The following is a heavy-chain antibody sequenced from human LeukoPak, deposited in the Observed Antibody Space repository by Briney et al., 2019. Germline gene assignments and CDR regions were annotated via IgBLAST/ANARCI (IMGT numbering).Heavy chain of an antibody. D-gene: IGHD3-22*01. CDR3: ARLGKYYYDSSGQY. J-gene: IGHJ4*02. Sequence: SETLSLTCTVSGGSISSYYWSWIRQPPGKGLEWVGYIYYSGSTNYNPSLKSRVTISVDTSKNQFSLKLSSVTAADTAVYYCARLGKYYYDSSGQYWGQGTLVTVSS. CDR1: GGSISSYY. V-gene: IGHV4-59*08. CDR2: IYYSGST.